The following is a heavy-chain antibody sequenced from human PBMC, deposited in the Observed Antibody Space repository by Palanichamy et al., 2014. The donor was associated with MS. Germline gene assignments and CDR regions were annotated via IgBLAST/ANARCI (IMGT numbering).Heavy chain of an antibody. CDR3: AKDPTPRTTVTTHFLY. J-gene: IGHJ4*02. CDR2: ISYDGSNK. CDR1: GFTFSSYG. V-gene: IGHV3-30*18. D-gene: IGHD4-17*01. Sequence: QVQLVESGGGVVQPGRSLRLSCAASGFTFSSYGMHWVRQAPGKGLEWVAVISYDGSNKYYADSVKGRFTISRDNSKNTLYPQMNSLRAEDTAVYYCAKDPTPRTTVTTHFLYWGQGTLVTVSS.